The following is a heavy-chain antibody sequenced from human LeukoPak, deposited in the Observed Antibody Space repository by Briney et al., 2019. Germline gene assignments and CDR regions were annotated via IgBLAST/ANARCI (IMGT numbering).Heavy chain of an antibody. CDR2: INYSGST. V-gene: IGHV4-61*01. Sequence: PSETLSLTCTVSGGSASSGSYYWSWIRQPPGKGLEWIGYINYSGSTNYNPSLKSRVTISVDTSKKQFSLKLSSVTAADTAVYYCARGGGSGWYDDYWGQGTLVTVSS. CDR1: GGSASSGSYY. D-gene: IGHD6-19*01. CDR3: ARGGGSGWYDDY. J-gene: IGHJ4*02.